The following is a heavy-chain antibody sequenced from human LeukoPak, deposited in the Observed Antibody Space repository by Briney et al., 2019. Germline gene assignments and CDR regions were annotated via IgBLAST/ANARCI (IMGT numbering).Heavy chain of an antibody. V-gene: IGHV3-74*01. Sequence: PGGSLRLSCAASGFTFSSYWMHWVRQAPGKGLVWVSRINTDGSSTSYADSVKGRFTISRDNAKNTLYLQMNSLRAEDTAVYYCARDRYGYNLVDVWGKGTTVTVSS. D-gene: IGHD5-24*01. CDR3: ARDRYGYNLVDV. CDR1: GFTFSSYW. CDR2: INTDGSST. J-gene: IGHJ6*04.